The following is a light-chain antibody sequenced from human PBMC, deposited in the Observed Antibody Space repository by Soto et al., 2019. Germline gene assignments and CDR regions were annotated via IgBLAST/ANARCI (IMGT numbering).Light chain of an antibody. CDR3: SSYTSGSVL. V-gene: IGLV2-14*01. J-gene: IGLJ3*02. Sequence: QSALTQPASVSGSPGQSITVSCTGTSRDVGNYNFVSWYQQHPGKAPKVIIYDVSNRPSGVSDRFSASKSGNTASLTISGLQPEDEAVYFCSSYTSGSVLFGGGTKVTVL. CDR2: DVS. CDR1: SRDVGNYNF.